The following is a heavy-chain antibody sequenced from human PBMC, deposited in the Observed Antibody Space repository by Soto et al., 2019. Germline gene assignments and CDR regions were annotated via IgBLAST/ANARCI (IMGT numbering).Heavy chain of an antibody. CDR1: GFTFSSYA. Sequence: GGSLRLSCAASGFTFSSYAMSWVRQAPGKGLEWVSAISGSGGSTYYADSVKGRFTISRDNSKNTLYLQMNSLRAEDTAVYYCAKSSLSLRRGNDAFDIWGQGTMVTVSS. CDR3: AKSSLSLRRGNDAFDI. V-gene: IGHV3-23*01. J-gene: IGHJ3*02. CDR2: ISGSGGST. D-gene: IGHD3-3*01.